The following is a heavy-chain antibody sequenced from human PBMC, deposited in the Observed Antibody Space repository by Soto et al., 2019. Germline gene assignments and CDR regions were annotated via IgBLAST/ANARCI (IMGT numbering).Heavy chain of an antibody. CDR1: GYTSTNYY. CDR3: AGYYYHNSGPFDP. J-gene: IGHJ5*02. Sequence: ASVKVSCKASGYTSTNYYMHWVRQAPGQGLEWMGMINPSGDSYAQKFRGRITMTRDTSTSTVYLDLSSLRSEDTAVYYCAGYYYHNSGPFDPWGQGTLVTVSS. V-gene: IGHV1-46*01. D-gene: IGHD3-22*01. CDR2: INPSGD.